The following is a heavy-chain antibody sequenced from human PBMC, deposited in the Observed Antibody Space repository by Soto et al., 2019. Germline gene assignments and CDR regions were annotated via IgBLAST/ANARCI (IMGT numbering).Heavy chain of an antibody. V-gene: IGHV1-69*01. J-gene: IGHJ5*02. CDR2: IIPIFDIT. Sequence: QVQLVQSGAEVKKPGSSVKVSCKASGGTFRSYSISWVRQAPGQGLEWMGGIIPIFDITNYAQKFQGRVTITADESTSTAYMELSSLGSDDTAVYYCARPDEGWFDPWGQGTLVTVSS. CDR1: GGTFRSYS. CDR3: ARPDEGWFDP.